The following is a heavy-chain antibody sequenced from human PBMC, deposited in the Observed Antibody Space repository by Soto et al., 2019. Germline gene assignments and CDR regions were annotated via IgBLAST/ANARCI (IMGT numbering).Heavy chain of an antibody. CDR3: ARDRLIAVTGLLRN. CDR2: ISAYDDKT. V-gene: IGHV1-18*01. CDR1: GYPFTSYG. D-gene: IGHD6-19*01. Sequence: ASVKVSCKTSGYPFTSYGINWVRQAPGQGPEWMGWISAYDDKTIYSQKFQGRVTLTADTSTTTAYMELRGLRFDDTAVYYCARDRLIAVTGLLRNWGQGTLVTVSP. J-gene: IGHJ4*02.